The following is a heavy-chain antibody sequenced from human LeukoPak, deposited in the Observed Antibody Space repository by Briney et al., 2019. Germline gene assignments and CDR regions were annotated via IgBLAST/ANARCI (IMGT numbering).Heavy chain of an antibody. CDR3: ARGMGFDP. Sequence: PSETLSLTCAVYGGSFSGYYWSWIRQPPGKGLEWIGEINHSGSTNYNPSLKSRVTISVHTSKNQFSLKLSSVTAADTAMYYCARGMGFDPWGQGTLVTVSS. D-gene: IGHD1-26*01. V-gene: IGHV4-34*01. J-gene: IGHJ5*02. CDR1: GGSFSGYY. CDR2: INHSGST.